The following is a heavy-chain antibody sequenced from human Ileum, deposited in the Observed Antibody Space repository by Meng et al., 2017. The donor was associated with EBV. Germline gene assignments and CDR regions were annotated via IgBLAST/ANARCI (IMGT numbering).Heavy chain of an antibody. J-gene: IGHJ4*02. CDR2: IYHSGST. V-gene: IGHV4-4*02. CDR3: ARADKVRFDY. Sequence: VQLQGPAPGRLKPSGTLSLICAGSGGSMNSTNWWSWVRQPPGKGLEWIGEIYHSGSTNYNPSLKSRVSISVDKSKNQFSLKLSSVTAADTAVYYCARADKVRFDYWGQGTLVTVSS. CDR1: GGSMNSTNW.